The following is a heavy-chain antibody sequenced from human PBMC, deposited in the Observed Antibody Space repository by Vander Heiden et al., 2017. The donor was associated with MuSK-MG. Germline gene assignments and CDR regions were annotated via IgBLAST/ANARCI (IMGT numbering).Heavy chain of an antibody. D-gene: IGHD2-21*02. CDR2: INHSGST. J-gene: IGHJ6*02. CDR1: GGSFSGYY. Sequence: QVQLQQWGAGLLKPSETLSLTCAVYGGSFSGYYWSWIRQPPGKGLEWIGEINHSGSTNYNPSLKSRVTISVDTSKNQFSLKLSSVTAADTAVYYCAREVDGGNSRAGMDVWGQGTTVTVSS. V-gene: IGHV4-34*01. CDR3: AREVDGGNSRAGMDV.